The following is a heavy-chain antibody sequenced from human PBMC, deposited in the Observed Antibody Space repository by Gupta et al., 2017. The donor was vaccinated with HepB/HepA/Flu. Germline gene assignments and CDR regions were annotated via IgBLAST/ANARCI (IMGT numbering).Heavy chain of an antibody. J-gene: IGHJ5*02. D-gene: IGHD3-3*01. Sequence: QVQLVQSWAEVKKPGASVRVSCKASGYAFSNFPMHWVRQAPGQRLEWMGWINVANGNTYYSEKLQGRVSISRDTSASTAYMELSSLTSEDTAVYYCARARGSYNFGGGLDPWGQGTQVTVSS. CDR1: GYAFSNFP. V-gene: IGHV1-3*01. CDR2: INVANGNT. CDR3: ARARGSYNFGGGLDP.